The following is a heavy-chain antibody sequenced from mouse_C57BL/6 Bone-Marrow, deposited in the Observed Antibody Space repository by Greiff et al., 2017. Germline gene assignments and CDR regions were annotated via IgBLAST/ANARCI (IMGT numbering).Heavy chain of an antibody. D-gene: IGHD1-1*01. Sequence: EVMLVESGGGLVKPGGSLKLSCAASGFTFSSYAMSWVRQTPEKRLEWVATISDGGSYTYYPDNVKGRFTISRDNAKNNLYLQMSHLKSEDTAMYYCARRFYGSSPYYFDYWGQGTTLTVSS. V-gene: IGHV5-4*03. J-gene: IGHJ2*01. CDR2: ISDGGSYT. CDR1: GFTFSSYA. CDR3: ARRFYGSSPYYFDY.